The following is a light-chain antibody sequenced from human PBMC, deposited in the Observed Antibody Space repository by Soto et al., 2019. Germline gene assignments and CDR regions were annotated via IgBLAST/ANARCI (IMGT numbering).Light chain of an antibody. CDR3: SSYTSSSTWV. CDR2: EVS. CDR1: SSDVGGYNY. J-gene: IGLJ3*02. Sequence: QSALTQPASVSGSPGQSITISCTGTSSDVGGYNYVSWYQQHPYKAPKLMIYEVSNRPSGVSNRFSGSKSGNTASLTISGLQAEDEADYYCSSYTSSSTWVFGGGTKLTVL. V-gene: IGLV2-14*01.